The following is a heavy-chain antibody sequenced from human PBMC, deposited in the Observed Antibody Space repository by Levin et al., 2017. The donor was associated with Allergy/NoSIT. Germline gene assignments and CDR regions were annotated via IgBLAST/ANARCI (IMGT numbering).Heavy chain of an antibody. CDR1: GYTFTGYY. J-gene: IGHJ4*02. V-gene: IGHV1-2*06. CDR2: INPSTGGT. D-gene: IGHD4-11*01. CDR3: ARDSNVASAQRNCFDF. Sequence: ASVKVSCKASGYTFTGYYMHWVRQAPGQGPEWMGRINPSTGGTNYAQKFQGRVTVSRDTSISTAYLELSSLRSDDTAVYYCARDSNVASAQRNCFDFWGQGTPVTVSS.